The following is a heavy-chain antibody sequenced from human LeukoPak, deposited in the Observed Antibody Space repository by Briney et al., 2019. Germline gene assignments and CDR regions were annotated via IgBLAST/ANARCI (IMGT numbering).Heavy chain of an antibody. J-gene: IGHJ4*02. V-gene: IGHV3-30-3*01. CDR1: EFTFSDYA. D-gene: IGHD1-26*01. CDR3: ARVARVGANDY. CDR2: ATFDGSSK. Sequence: GGSLRLSCAASEFTFSDYAMHWVRQAPGKGLERVAVATFDGSSKYYADSVKGRFTISRDNFKNTLYLQMNSLRPEDTAVYFCARVARVGANDYWGQGTLVTVSS.